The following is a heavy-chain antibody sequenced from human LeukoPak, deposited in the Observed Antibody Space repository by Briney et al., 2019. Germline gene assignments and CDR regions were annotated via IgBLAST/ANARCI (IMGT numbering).Heavy chain of an antibody. V-gene: IGHV1-46*01. D-gene: IGHD3-3*01. J-gene: IGHJ3*02. Sequence: ASVTVSCKASGYTFTSYYIHLVRQAPGQGFEWMAIINPSDGSTTNSQKFQGRVTMTRDTSTSTVYMELSGLRSEDTALYYCARPLEWFDAFDIWGQGTMVTVSS. CDR1: GYTFTSYY. CDR2: INPSDGST. CDR3: ARPLEWFDAFDI.